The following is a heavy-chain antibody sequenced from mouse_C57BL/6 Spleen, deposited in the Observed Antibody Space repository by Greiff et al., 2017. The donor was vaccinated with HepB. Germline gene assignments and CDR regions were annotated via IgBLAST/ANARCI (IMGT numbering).Heavy chain of an antibody. CDR2: ISDGGSYT. CDR1: GFTFSSYA. D-gene: IGHD2-2*01. J-gene: IGHJ4*01. CDR3: ARGGFGFEGMDY. V-gene: IGHV5-4*03. Sequence: EVKLMESGGGLVKPGGSLKLSCAASGFTFSSYAMSWVRQTPEKRLEWVATISDGGSYTYYPDNVKGRFTISRDNAKNNLYLQMSHLKSEDTAMYYCARGGFGFEGMDYWGQGTSVTVSS.